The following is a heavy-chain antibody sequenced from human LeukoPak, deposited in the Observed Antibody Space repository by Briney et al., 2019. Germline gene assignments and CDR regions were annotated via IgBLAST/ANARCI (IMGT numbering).Heavy chain of an antibody. Sequence: GGSLRLSCAASGFTFSSYAMHSVRQAPGKGLEWVAVISYDGSNKYYADSVKGRFTISRDNSKNPLYLQMNSLRAEDTAVYYCARDGTIFVPYYYYMDVWGKGTTVTVSS. CDR1: GFTFSSYA. D-gene: IGHD3-3*01. CDR2: ISYDGSNK. J-gene: IGHJ6*03. CDR3: ARDGTIFVPYYYYMDV. V-gene: IGHV3-30*01.